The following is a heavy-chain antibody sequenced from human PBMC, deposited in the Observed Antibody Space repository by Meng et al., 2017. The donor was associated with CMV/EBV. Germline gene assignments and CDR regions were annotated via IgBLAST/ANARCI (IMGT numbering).Heavy chain of an antibody. D-gene: IGHD2-21*02. J-gene: IGHJ4*02. Sequence: QAQLQNMGPGLLKPSQPLSLTCPVSGGSISSGDYYWSWSRQPPGKGLEWIGYIYYSGSTYYNPSLKSRVTISVDTSENQFSLKLSSVTAADTAVYYCAREGDNPFDYWGQGTLVTVSS. V-gene: IGHV4-30-4*08. CDR1: GGSISSGDYY. CDR3: AREGDNPFDY. CDR2: IYYSGST.